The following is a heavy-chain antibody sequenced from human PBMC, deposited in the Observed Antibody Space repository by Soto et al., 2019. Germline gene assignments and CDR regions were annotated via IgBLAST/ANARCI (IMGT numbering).Heavy chain of an antibody. CDR1: GGSISGSSYY. V-gene: IGHV4-39*01. CDR3: PRGDIDY. Sequence: QLQLQESGPGLVKPSETLSLTCTVSGGSISGSSYYWGWIRQTPGKGLEWIGSIYYTGSTYYNPSLKSRVTMCVDTSNNPFSLRLSSVTAADTAVYYCPRGDIDYWGQGTLVTVSS. CDR2: IYYTGST. D-gene: IGHD2-15*01. J-gene: IGHJ4*02.